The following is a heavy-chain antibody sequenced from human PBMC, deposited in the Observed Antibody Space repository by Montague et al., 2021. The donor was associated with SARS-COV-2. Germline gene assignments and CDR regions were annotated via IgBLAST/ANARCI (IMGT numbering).Heavy chain of an antibody. CDR3: ARVRHLGRGMVV. Sequence: CAISGDSVSRNDIAWNWFRQSPSRGLEWLGRTFYRSEWNYHYADSVRSRITIDPDTSKNQVSLQLRSVTPEDTAVYFCARVRHLGRGMVVWGQGTTVTVSS. CDR1: GDSVSRNDIA. V-gene: IGHV6-1*01. CDR2: TFYRSEWNY. J-gene: IGHJ6*02. D-gene: IGHD7-27*01.